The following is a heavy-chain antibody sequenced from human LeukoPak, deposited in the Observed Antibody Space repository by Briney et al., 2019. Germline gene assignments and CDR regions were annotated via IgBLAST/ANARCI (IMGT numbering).Heavy chain of an antibody. V-gene: IGHV3-7*01. CDR2: IKEDGSEK. J-gene: IGHJ4*02. Sequence: GGSLRLSCAASGFTFSSYWMSWVRQAPGKGLEWVANIKEDGSEKYYVDSVKGRFTISRDNARNSQYLQMNSLRVEDTAVYYCARGGAARPDFWGQGTLVTVSS. CDR1: GFTFSSYW. CDR3: ARGGAARPDF. D-gene: IGHD6-6*01.